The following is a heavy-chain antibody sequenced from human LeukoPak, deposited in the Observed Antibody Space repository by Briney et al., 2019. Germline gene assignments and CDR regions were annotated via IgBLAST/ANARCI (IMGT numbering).Heavy chain of an antibody. J-gene: IGHJ4*02. CDR1: GFTFSSYS. V-gene: IGHV3-30*03. Sequence: GGSLRLSCAASGFTFSSYSMNWVRQAPGKGLEWVAVISYDGSNKYYADSVKGRFTISRDNSKNTLYLQMNSLRAEDTAVYYCARPKTDLKGELSSPLDYWGQGTLVTVSS. CDR2: ISYDGSNK. D-gene: IGHD3-16*02. CDR3: ARPKTDLKGELSSPLDY.